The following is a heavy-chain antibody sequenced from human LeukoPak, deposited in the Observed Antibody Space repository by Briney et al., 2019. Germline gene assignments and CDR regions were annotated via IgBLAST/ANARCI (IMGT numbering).Heavy chain of an antibody. D-gene: IGHD2-15*01. CDR3: ARGPQRYCSTGSCPFDP. J-gene: IGHJ5*02. CDR2: IKQDGSEK. CDR1: GFTFSSYW. Sequence: GGSLRLSCAASGFTFSSYWMSWVRQAPGKGLEWVANIKQDGSEKYYVDSVKGRFTISRDNAKNSLYLRMNSLRAEDTAVYYCARGPQRYCSTGSCPFDPWGQGTLVTVSS. V-gene: IGHV3-7*01.